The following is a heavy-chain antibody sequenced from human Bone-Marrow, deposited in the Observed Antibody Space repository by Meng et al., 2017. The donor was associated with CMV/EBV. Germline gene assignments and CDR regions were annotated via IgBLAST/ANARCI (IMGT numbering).Heavy chain of an antibody. J-gene: IGHJ4*02. D-gene: IGHD1-26*01. CDR1: GFTFSSYW. Sequence: GGPLRPSCAASGFTFSSYWMSWVRQAPGKGLEWVANIKQDGSEKYYVDSVKGRFTISRDNSKNTLYLQMNSLRAEDTAVYYCAKWVPTYYFDYWGQGTLVTVSS. CDR3: AKWVPTYYFDY. CDR2: IKQDGSEK. V-gene: IGHV3-7*03.